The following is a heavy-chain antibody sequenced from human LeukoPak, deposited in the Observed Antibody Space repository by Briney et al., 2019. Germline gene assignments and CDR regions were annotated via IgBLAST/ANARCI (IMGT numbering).Heavy chain of an antibody. CDR1: GFTFSSYA. Sequence: GGSLRLSCAASGFTFSSYAMSWVRQAPGKGLEWVSAISGSGGSTYYADSVKGRFTISRDNSKNTLYLQMNSLRAEDTAVYYCAKSGASRYYYDSSGYYGGFAYWGQGTLVTVSS. J-gene: IGHJ4*02. CDR3: AKSGASRYYYDSSGYYGGFAY. D-gene: IGHD3-22*01. CDR2: ISGSGGST. V-gene: IGHV3-23*01.